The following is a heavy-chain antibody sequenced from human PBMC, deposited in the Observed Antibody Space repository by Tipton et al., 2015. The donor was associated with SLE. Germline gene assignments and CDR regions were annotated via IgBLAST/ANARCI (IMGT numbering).Heavy chain of an antibody. CDR2: INHSGST. D-gene: IGHD3-3*01. J-gene: IGHJ4*02. V-gene: IGHV4-34*01. CDR3: ASLITIFGVVWDY. CDR1: GGSFRGYY. Sequence: TLSLTCAVYGGSFRGYYWSWIRQPPGKGLEWIGEINHSGSTNYNPSLKSRVTISVDTSKNQFSLKLSSVTAADTAVYYCASLITIFGVVWDYWGQGTLVTVSS.